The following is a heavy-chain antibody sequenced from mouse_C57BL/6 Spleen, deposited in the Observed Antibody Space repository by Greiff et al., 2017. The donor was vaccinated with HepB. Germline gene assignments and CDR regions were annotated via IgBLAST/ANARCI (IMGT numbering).Heavy chain of an antibody. CDR2: IWWDDDK. J-gene: IGHJ2*01. CDR1: GFSLRTFGMG. Sequence: QVTLKVSGPGILQPSQTLSLTCSFSGFSLRTFGMGVGWIRQPSGKGLEWLAHIWWDDDKYYNPALKSRHTISKDTPKNQGFLKSANVDTADTATYYCARMTYDYEEDYFDYWGQGTTLTVSS. CDR3: ARMTYDYEEDYFDY. V-gene: IGHV8-8*01. D-gene: IGHD2-4*01.